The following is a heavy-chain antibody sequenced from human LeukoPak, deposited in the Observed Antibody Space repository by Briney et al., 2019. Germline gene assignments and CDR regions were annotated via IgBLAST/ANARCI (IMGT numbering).Heavy chain of an antibody. Sequence: SCKASGYTFSSYAMHWVRQAPGKGLEWVAVISYDGSNKYYADSVKGRFTISRDNSKNTLYLQMNSLRAEDTAVYYCAKWAPFDYWGQGTLVTVSS. CDR1: GYTFSSYA. J-gene: IGHJ4*02. CDR3: AKWAPFDY. V-gene: IGHV3-30-3*02. CDR2: ISYDGSNK.